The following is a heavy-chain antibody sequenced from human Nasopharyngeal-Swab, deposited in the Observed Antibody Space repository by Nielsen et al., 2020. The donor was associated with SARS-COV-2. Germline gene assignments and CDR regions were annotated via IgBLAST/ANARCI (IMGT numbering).Heavy chain of an antibody. CDR2: ISSSSSYI. Sequence: GESLKIPYAASGFTFSSFWMSWVRQAPGKGLEWVSSISSSSSYIYYADSVKGRFTISRDNAKNSLYLQMNSLRAEDTAVYYCARRYFDWSDYWGQGTLVTVSS. J-gene: IGHJ4*02. D-gene: IGHD3-9*01. V-gene: IGHV3-21*01. CDR3: ARRYFDWSDY. CDR1: GFTFSSFW.